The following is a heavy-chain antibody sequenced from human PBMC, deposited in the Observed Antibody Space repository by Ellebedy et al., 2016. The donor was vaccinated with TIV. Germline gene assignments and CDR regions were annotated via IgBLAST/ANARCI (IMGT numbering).Heavy chain of an antibody. J-gene: IGHJ6*02. CDR3: AREGSTSRYQYYYGLDV. V-gene: IGHV3-53*01. CDR1: GFTVSSNY. Sequence: GESLKISCAASGFTVSSNYMSWVRQAPGKGLEWASVIYSGGDTYYADSVKGRFTISRDNSNNTLYPQMNSMRAEDTAVYYCAREGSTSRYQYYYGLDVWGQGTTVTVSS. CDR2: IYSGGDT. D-gene: IGHD2-2*01.